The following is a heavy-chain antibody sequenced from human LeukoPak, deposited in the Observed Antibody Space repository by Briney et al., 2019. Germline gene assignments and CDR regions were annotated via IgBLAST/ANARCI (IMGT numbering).Heavy chain of an antibody. V-gene: IGHV4-39*01. J-gene: IGHJ4*02. D-gene: IGHD3-10*01. CDR3: ARHCYGSGSYYNAGCFDY. CDR2: IYYSGST. Sequence: SETLSLTCTVSGGSISSSSYYWGWIRQPPGKGLEWIGSIYYSGSTYYNPSLKSPVTISVDTSKNQFSLKLSSVTAADTAVYYCARHCYGSGSYYNAGCFDYWGQGTLVTVSS. CDR1: GGSISSSSYY.